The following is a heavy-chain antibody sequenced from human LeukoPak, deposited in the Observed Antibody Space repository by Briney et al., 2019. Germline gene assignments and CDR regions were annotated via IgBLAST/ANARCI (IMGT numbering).Heavy chain of an antibody. V-gene: IGHV1-24*01. CDR1: GYTLTELS. Sequence: GASVEVSCKVSGYTLTELSMHWLRQAPGKGLEWMGGFDPEDGETIYAQKFQGRVTMTEDTSTDTAYLELSSLRSEDTAVYYCATMDLITMVRGLITNWFDPWGQGTLVTVSS. CDR2: FDPEDGET. CDR3: ATMDLITMVRGLITNWFDP. D-gene: IGHD3-10*01. J-gene: IGHJ5*02.